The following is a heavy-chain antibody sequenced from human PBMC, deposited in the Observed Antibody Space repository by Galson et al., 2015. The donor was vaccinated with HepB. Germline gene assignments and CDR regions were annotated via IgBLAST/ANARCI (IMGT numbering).Heavy chain of an antibody. CDR3: AREDLAPGWYTIAH. D-gene: IGHD2-15*01. CDR1: GLTVSSNY. V-gene: IGHV3-66*01. CDR2: IYSGGST. Sequence: SLRLSCAASGLTVSSNYMSWVRQAPGKGLEWVSVIYSGGSTYYADSVRGRFTISRDNSKNTLYLQMNSLRAEDTAMYYCAREDLAPGWYTIAHWGQGTLVTVSS. J-gene: IGHJ4*02.